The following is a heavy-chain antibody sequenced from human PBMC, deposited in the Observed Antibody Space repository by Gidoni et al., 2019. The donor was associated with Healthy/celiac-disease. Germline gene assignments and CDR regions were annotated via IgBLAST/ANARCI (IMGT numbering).Heavy chain of an antibody. J-gene: IGHJ6*02. CDR3: ARVVVPAANYYGMDV. CDR2: INHSGST. D-gene: IGHD2-2*01. V-gene: IGHV4-34*01. Sequence: QVQLQQWGAGLFKPSETLSLTCAVHGGSFSGYYWSWIRQPPGKGLEWIGEINHSGSTNYNPSLKSRVTISVDTSKNQFSLKLSSVTAADTAVYYCARVVVPAANYYGMDVWGQGTTVTVSS. CDR1: GGSFSGYY.